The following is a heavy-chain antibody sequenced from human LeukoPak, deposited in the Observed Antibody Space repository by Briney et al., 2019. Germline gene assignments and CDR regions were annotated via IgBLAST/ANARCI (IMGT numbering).Heavy chain of an antibody. J-gene: IGHJ4*02. CDR2: INHSGST. CDR3: ARVGYSSGWYRDY. V-gene: IGHV4-34*01. D-gene: IGHD6-19*01. CDR1: GGSFSGYY. Sequence: PSETLSLTCAVYGGSFSGYYWSWIRQPPGKGLEWIGEINHSGSTNYNPSLKSRVTISVDASKNQFSLKLSSVTAADTAVYYCARVGYSSGWYRDYWGQGTLVTVSS.